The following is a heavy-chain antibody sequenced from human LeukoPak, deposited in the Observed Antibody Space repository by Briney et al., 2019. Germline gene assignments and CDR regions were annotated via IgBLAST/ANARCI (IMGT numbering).Heavy chain of an antibody. CDR1: GFTFSSYS. CDR3: ARFSSSWIYYFDY. J-gene: IGHJ4*02. CDR2: ISSSSSSTI. V-gene: IGHV3-48*01. D-gene: IGHD6-13*01. Sequence: GGSLRLSCAASGFTFSSYSMNWVRQAPGKGLEWVSYISSSSSSTIYYADSVKGRFTISRDNAKNSLYLQMNSLRAEDTAVYYCARFSSSWIYYFDYWGQGTLVTVSS.